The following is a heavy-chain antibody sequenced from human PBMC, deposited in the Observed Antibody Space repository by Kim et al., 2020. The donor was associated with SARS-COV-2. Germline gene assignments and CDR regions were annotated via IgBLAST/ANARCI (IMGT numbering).Heavy chain of an antibody. J-gene: IGHJ6*02. Sequence: GGSLRLSCAASGFTVSSNYMSWVRQAPGKGLEWVSVIYSGGSTYYADSVKGRFTISRDNSKNTLYLQMNSLRAEDTAVYYCARDKGSEEPDYYYYYGMDVWGQGTTVTVSS. CDR3: ARDKGSEEPDYYYYYGMDV. CDR1: GFTVSSNY. V-gene: IGHV3-53*01. D-gene: IGHD1-26*01. CDR2: IYSGGST.